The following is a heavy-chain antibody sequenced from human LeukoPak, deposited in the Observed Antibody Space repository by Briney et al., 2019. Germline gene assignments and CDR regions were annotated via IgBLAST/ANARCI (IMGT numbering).Heavy chain of an antibody. D-gene: IGHD2-2*01. V-gene: IGHV3-21*01. CDR3: ARDVVVPAAYFDY. Sequence: SRGSLRLSCAASGFTFSSYSMNWVRQAPGKGLEWVSSISSSSSYIYYADSVKGRFTISRDNAKNSLYLQMNSLRAEDTAVYYCARDVVVPAAYFDYWGQGTLVTVSS. CDR2: ISSSSSYI. CDR1: GFTFSSYS. J-gene: IGHJ4*02.